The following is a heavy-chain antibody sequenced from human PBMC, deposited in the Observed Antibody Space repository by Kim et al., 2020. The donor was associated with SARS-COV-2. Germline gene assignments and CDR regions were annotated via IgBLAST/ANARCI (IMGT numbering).Heavy chain of an antibody. D-gene: IGHD5-12*01. Sequence: ADSVKGRFTISRDNSKNTLYLQMNSLRAEDTAVYYCAKILGYSGYGNYDYWGQGTLVTVSS. V-gene: IGHV3-30*02. CDR3: AKILGYSGYGNYDY. J-gene: IGHJ4*02.